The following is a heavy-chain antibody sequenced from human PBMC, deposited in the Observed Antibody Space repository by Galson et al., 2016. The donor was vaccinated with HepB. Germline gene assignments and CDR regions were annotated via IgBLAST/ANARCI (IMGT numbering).Heavy chain of an antibody. CDR2: ISGNVYST. J-gene: IGHJ4*02. Sequence: SLRLSCAASGFTFSSYAMSWIRQAPGKGLEWVSAISGNVYSTYYADSVKGRFAISRDNSKNMLYLQMNSLRAEDTAVYYCAKGYGFWTAFDYWGQGTLVTVSS. CDR3: AKGYGFWTAFDY. CDR1: GFTFSSYA. V-gene: IGHV3-23*01. D-gene: IGHD3-3*01.